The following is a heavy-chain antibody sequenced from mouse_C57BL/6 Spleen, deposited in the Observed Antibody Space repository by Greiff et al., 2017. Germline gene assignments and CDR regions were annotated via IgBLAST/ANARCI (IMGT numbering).Heavy chain of an antibody. V-gene: IGHV5-9*01. D-gene: IGHD1-1*01. Sequence: EVKLMESGGGLVKPGGSLKLSCAASGFTFSSYTMSWVRQTPEKRLEWVATISGGGGNTYYPDSVKGRFTISRDNAKKTLYLQMSSLRSEDTALYYCARHEVVDALDYWGQGTSVTVSS. CDR3: ARHEVVDALDY. CDR2: ISGGGGNT. J-gene: IGHJ4*01. CDR1: GFTFSSYT.